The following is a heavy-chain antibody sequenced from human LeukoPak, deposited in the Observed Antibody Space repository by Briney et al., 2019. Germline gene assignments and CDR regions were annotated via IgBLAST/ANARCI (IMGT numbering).Heavy chain of an antibody. V-gene: IGHV3-23*01. CDR1: GFTFSTYA. Sequence: GGSLRLSCAASGFTFSTYAVTWVRQAPGKGLEWVSTISGSGDSTYYADSVKGRFTISRDNSKDTLYLQMSSVRAEDTAVYYCARAKVVVVITTSGFDYWGQGTLVTVSS. CDR3: ARAKVVVVITTSGFDY. CDR2: ISGSGDST. J-gene: IGHJ4*02. D-gene: IGHD3-22*01.